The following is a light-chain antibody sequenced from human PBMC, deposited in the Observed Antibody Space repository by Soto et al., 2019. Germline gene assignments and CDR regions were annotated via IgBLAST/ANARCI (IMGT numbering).Light chain of an antibody. CDR2: GAS. J-gene: IGKJ1*01. CDR3: QHRET. CDR1: QSVSNNY. V-gene: IGKV3-20*01. Sequence: EIVMTQSPATLSVSPGERATLSCRASQSVSNNYLAWYQQKPGQAPRLLIYGASNRATGIPDRFSGSGSGTDFTLTISSLEPEDFAVYYCQHRETFGQGTKVDIK.